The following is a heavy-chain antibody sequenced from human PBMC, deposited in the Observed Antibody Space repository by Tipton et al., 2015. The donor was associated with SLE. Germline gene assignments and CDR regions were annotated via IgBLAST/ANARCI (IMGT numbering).Heavy chain of an antibody. J-gene: IGHJ2*01. V-gene: IGHV4-34*01. D-gene: IGHD2/OR15-2a*01. CDR3: ARRPLADDYFWYFDL. Sequence: TLSLTCAVYGGSFSGYCWSWIRQPPGKGLEWIGEINHSGSTNYNPSLKSRVSISFDTSKNQFSLDLTSVTAADTAVYYCARRPLADDYFWYFDLWGRGTLVTVSS. CDR1: GGSFSGYC. CDR2: INHSGST.